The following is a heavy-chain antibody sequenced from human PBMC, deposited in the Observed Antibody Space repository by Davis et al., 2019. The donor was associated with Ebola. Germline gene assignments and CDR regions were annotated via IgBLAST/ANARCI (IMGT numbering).Heavy chain of an antibody. CDR1: GFTVSSNC. Sequence: GGSLRLSCAASGFTVSSNCMSWVRQAPGKGLEWVSVIHSGGSTYYADSVKGRFTISRDNAKNSLFLQMNSLRAEDTAVYYCARDGTGDYYFDYWGQGTLVTVSS. CDR3: ARDGTGDYYFDY. V-gene: IGHV3-53*01. CDR2: IHSGGST. D-gene: IGHD7-27*01. J-gene: IGHJ4*02.